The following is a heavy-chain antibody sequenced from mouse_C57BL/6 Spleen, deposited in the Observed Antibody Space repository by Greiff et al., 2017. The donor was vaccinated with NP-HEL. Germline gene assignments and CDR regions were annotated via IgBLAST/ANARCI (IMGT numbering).Heavy chain of an antibody. V-gene: IGHV1-26*01. CDR3: ARSPDGTDY. CDR1: GYTFTDYY. J-gene: IGHJ2*01. CDR2: INPNNGGT. Sequence: EVQLQQSGPELVKPGASVKISCKASGYTFTDYYMNWVKQSHGKSLEWIGDINPNNGGTSYNQKFKGKATLTVDKSSSTAYMELRSLTSEDSAVYYCARSPDGTDYWGQGTTLTVSS. D-gene: IGHD3-3*01.